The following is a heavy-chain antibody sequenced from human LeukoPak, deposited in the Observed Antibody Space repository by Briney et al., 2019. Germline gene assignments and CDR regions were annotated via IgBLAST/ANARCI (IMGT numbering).Heavy chain of an antibody. CDR2: INTDGTST. Sequence: GGSLRLSCVASGFSFRNYCMYWVRQAPGKGLVWVSHINTDGTSTNYADSVKGRFTVSRDNAKKTLYLQMNTLRVEDTAVYYCARDLCLGDYWGQGTLVTVSS. CDR1: GFSFRNYC. CDR3: ARDLCLGDY. V-gene: IGHV3-74*01. D-gene: IGHD5/OR15-5a*01. J-gene: IGHJ4*02.